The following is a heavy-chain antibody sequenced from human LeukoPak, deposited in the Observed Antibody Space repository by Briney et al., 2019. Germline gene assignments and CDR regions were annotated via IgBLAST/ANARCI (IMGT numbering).Heavy chain of an antibody. J-gene: IGHJ6*02. D-gene: IGHD3-10*01. CDR2: ISAYNGNT. CDR1: GYTFTSYG. V-gene: IGHV1-18*01. CDR3: ARQVLLRDKDGMDV. Sequence: ASVKVSCKASGYTFTSYGISWVRQAPGQGLEWMGWISAYNGNTNYAQKLQGRVTMTTDTSTSTAYMELRSLRSDDTAVYYCARQVLLRDKDGMDVWGQGTTVTVSS.